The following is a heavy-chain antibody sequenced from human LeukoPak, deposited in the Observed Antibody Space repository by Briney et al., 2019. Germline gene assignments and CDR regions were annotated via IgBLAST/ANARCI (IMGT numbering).Heavy chain of an antibody. J-gene: IGHJ6*02. Sequence: SETPSLTCTVSGGSISSYYWSWIRQPAGKGLEWIGRIYTSGSTNYNPSLKSRVTMSVDTSKNQFSLKLSSVTAADTAVYYCARDGAWFGELLTHYYYYGMDVWGQGTTVTVSS. CDR3: ARDGAWFGELLTHYYYYGMDV. CDR2: IYTSGST. V-gene: IGHV4-4*07. D-gene: IGHD3-10*01. CDR1: GGSISSYY.